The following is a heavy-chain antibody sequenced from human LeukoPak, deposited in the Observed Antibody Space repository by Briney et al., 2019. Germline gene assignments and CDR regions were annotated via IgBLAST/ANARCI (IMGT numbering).Heavy chain of an antibody. J-gene: IGHJ5*02. Sequence: PVASVKVSCKASGYTFTGYYMHWVRQAPGQGLEWMGWINPNSGGTNYAQKFQGRVTMTRDTSISTAYMELSRLRSDDTAVYYCARDETEYFIVGATLWFDPWGQGTLVTVSS. D-gene: IGHD1-26*01. CDR3: ARDETEYFIVGATLWFDP. CDR2: INPNSGGT. CDR1: GYTFTGYY. V-gene: IGHV1-2*02.